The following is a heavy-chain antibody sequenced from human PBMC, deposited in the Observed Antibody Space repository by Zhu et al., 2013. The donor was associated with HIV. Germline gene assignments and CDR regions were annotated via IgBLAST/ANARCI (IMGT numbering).Heavy chain of an antibody. Sequence: QVQLVQSGAEVKKPGASVKVSCKASGNTFTSYYIHWVRQAPGQGLEWMGIINPSGGSTSYAQKFQGRVTMTRDTSTSTVYMELSSLRSEDTAVYYCATRRVVTPRAFDIWGQGTMVTVSS. CDR2: INPSGGST. CDR3: ATRRVVTPRAFDI. CDR1: GNTFTSYY. J-gene: IGHJ3*02. D-gene: IGHD2-21*02. V-gene: IGHV1-46*01.